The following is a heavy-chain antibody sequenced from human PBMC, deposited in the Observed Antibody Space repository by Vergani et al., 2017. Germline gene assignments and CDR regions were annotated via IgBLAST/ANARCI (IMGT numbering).Heavy chain of an antibody. V-gene: IGHV4-39*01. CDR1: GGSISSSSYY. J-gene: IGHJ5*02. Sequence: QLQLQESGPGLVKPSETLSLTCTVPGGSISSSSYYWGWIRQPPGKGLGWIGSIYYSGSTYYNPSLKSRVTISVDTSKNQFSLKLSSVTAADTAVYYCAGLWFGELSAHNWFDPGGQGTLVTVSS. CDR2: IYYSGST. CDR3: AGLWFGELSAHNWFDP. D-gene: IGHD3-10*01.